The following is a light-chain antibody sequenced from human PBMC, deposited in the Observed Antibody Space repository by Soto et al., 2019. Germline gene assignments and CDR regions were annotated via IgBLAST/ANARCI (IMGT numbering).Light chain of an antibody. Sequence: QTVVTQEPSFSVSPGRTVTLTCGLSSGSVSTSYYPSWYQQTPGPAPRTLIYNTNTRSSGVPDRFSGSILGNKAALTITGDQADDESDYYCVLYMGSGTWVFGGGTKLTVL. CDR2: NTN. CDR1: SGSVSTSYY. V-gene: IGLV8-61*01. CDR3: VLYMGSGTWV. J-gene: IGLJ3*02.